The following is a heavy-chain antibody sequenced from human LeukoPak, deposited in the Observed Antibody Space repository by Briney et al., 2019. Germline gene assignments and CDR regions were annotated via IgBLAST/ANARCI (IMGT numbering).Heavy chain of an antibody. CDR3: AKHLTATNTYIFFGLDV. CDR1: GYSFKDYG. Sequence: GGSLRLSCAATGYSFKDYGMHWVRQPPGKGLERVSAINWNGGGTDYADSVKGRFTIFRDNAKNSLYLQLNSLRPEDTALYYCAKHLTATNTYIFFGLDVWGQGTSVTVSS. J-gene: IGHJ6*02. CDR2: INWNGGGT. V-gene: IGHV3-9*01. D-gene: IGHD1-26*01.